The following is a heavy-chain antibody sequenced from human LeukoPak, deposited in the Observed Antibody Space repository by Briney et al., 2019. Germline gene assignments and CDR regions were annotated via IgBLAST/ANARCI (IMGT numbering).Heavy chain of an antibody. Sequence: GGSLRLSCAASGFTFSDYYMSWIRQAPGKGLEWVSYISSSGSTIYYADSVKGRFTISGDNAKNSLYLQMNSLRAEDTAVYYRARGVTGTTREYYFDYWGQGTLVTVSS. CDR3: ARGVTGTTREYYFDY. CDR1: GFTFSDYY. D-gene: IGHD1-7*01. V-gene: IGHV3-11*01. CDR2: ISSSGSTI. J-gene: IGHJ4*02.